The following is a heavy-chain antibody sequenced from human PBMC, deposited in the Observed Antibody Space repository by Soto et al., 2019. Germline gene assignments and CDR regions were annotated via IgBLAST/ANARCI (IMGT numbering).Heavy chain of an antibody. CDR1: GGSISSSSYY. CDR3: ARQVDTAMSIYYYYGMDV. CDR2: IYYSGST. Sequence: SETLSLTCTVSGGSISSSSYYWGWIRQPPGKGLEWIGSIYYSGSTYYNPSLKSRVTISVDTSKNQFSLKLSSVTAADTAVYYCARQVDTAMSIYYYYGMDVWGQGTTVTVSS. D-gene: IGHD5-18*01. V-gene: IGHV4-39*01. J-gene: IGHJ6*02.